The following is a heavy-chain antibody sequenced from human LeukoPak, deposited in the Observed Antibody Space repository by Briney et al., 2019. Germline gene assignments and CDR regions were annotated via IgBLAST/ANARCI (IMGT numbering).Heavy chain of an antibody. CDR2: IRSKANSYAT. CDR1: GFSFSDSA. J-gene: IGHJ5*02. Sequence: GGSLRLSCAASGFSFSDSAMDWVRQASGKGLEWVGRIRSKANSYATTHAASVKGRFTISRDDSTNTVYLQMNSLKAEDTAVYYCAKDGPAQCTVPLPPWGQGTLVTVSS. V-gene: IGHV3-73*01. D-gene: IGHD4-17*01. CDR3: AKDGPAQCTVPLPP.